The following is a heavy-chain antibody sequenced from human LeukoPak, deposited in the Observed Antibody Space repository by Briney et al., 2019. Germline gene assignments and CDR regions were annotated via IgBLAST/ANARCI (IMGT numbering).Heavy chain of an antibody. J-gene: IGHJ3*02. V-gene: IGHV1-2*02. CDR3: AXXXXRSTSCCRDAFDI. CDR2: INPNSGGT. D-gene: IGHD2-2*01. CDR1: GYTFTGYY. Sequence: ASVKVSCKASGYTFTGYYMHWVRQAPGQGLEWMGWINPNSGGTNYAQKFQGRVTMTRDTSISTAYMELSRLRSDDTAVYYCAXXXXRSTSCCRDAFDIWGQGTMVTVSS.